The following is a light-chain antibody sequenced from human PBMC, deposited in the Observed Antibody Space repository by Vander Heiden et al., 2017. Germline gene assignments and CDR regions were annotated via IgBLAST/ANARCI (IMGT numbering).Light chain of an antibody. CDR2: DVS. J-gene: IGLJ3*02. CDR1: SSDIGAYNY. CDR3: SANAGGGTWV. Sequence: QPALTQPASVSRSPGPSITISCGGTSSDIGAYNYVCWYQQYPGKAPKLMIYDVSNRPSGVSDRFSGSKSGNTASLTISGLQAEDEADYYCSANAGGGTWVFGGGTKVTVL. V-gene: IGLV2-14*01.